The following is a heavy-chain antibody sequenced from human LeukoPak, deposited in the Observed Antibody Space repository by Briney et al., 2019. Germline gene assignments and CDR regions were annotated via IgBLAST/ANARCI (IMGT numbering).Heavy chain of an antibody. CDR2: IYYSGST. CDR1: GGSISSYS. CDR3: ARADLRTSRTAARLYYMDV. Sequence: SETLSLTCTVPGGSISSYSWSWIRQPPGQGLEWIGYIYYSGSTNYNPSLKSRVTISVDTSKNQFSLKLSSVTAADTAVYYCARADLRTSRTAARLYYMDVWGKGTTVTVSS. V-gene: IGHV4-59*01. J-gene: IGHJ6*03. D-gene: IGHD6-6*01.